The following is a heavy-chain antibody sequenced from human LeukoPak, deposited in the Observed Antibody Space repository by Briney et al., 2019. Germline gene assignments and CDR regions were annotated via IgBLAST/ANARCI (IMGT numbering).Heavy chain of an antibody. D-gene: IGHD1-26*01. CDR1: GYIFTNYG. Sequence: ASVKVSCKASGYIFTNYGINWVRQAPGQGLEWMGWISAYNGNTKYTQKLQDRVTMTTDSSTSTAHMELKTLRSDDTAVFFCARAGYSRFVDDLDYWGQGTMVIVSS. J-gene: IGHJ4*02. V-gene: IGHV1-18*01. CDR3: ARAGYSRFVDDLDY. CDR2: ISAYNGNT.